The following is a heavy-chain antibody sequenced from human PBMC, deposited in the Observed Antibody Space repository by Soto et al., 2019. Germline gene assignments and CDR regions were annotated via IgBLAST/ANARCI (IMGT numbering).Heavy chain of an antibody. CDR1: GFTFSDYY. Sequence: QVQLVESGGGLVKPGGSLRLSCAVSGFTFSDYYMTWIRQAPGKGREWVSYLSSSTSHTNYADSVKGRFTISRDNAKNSLFLQMNSLRAEDTAVYYCARGRGAAADYFDFWGQGTLVTVSS. D-gene: IGHD6-13*01. J-gene: IGHJ4*02. V-gene: IGHV3-11*05. CDR2: LSSSTSHT. CDR3: ARGRGAAADYFDF.